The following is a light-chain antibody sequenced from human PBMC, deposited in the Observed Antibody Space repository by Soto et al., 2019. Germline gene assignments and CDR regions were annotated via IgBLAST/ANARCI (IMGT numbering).Light chain of an antibody. Sequence: EPVLTPTHGNLSLSPGERAPVCRRASQSVSNNYLAWYQQKPGQAPRLLIYGASNRATGIPDRFSCSGSGTDVTLTISRLEPEDLAVYYCHQRSNWPGFTYGGGTKVDIK. CDR3: HQRSNWPGFT. V-gene: IGKV3D-20*02. J-gene: IGKJ4*01. CDR2: GAS. CDR1: QSVSNNY.